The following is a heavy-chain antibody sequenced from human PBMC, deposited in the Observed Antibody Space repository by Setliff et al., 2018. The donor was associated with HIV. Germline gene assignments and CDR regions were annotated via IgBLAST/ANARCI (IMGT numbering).Heavy chain of an antibody. D-gene: IGHD6-13*01. J-gene: IGHJ3*02. CDR1: GGSISGGVHY. Sequence: SETLSLTCTFSGGSISGGVHYWSWIRQHPGKGLEWIFSIHYSGSTYYNPSLKRQVTISVDTSKNRLSLKLSSVTAAGAAVYYCARAMSSSWYIDGFDIWGQGTVVTV. V-gene: IGHV4-31*01. CDR2: IHYSGST. CDR3: ARAMSSSWYIDGFDI.